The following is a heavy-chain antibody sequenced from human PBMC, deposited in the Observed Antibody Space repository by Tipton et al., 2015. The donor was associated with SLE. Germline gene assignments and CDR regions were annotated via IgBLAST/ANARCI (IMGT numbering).Heavy chain of an antibody. Sequence: SLRLSCAASGFTFSSYSMNWVRQAPGKGLEWVSYISSSSTIYYADSVKGRFTISRDNSKNTLYLQMNSLRAEDTAVYYCARDHYDSSGYYPYYWGQGTLVTVSS. CDR1: GFTFSSYS. J-gene: IGHJ4*02. D-gene: IGHD3-22*01. CDR2: ISSSSTI. V-gene: IGHV3-48*01. CDR3: ARDHYDSSGYYPYY.